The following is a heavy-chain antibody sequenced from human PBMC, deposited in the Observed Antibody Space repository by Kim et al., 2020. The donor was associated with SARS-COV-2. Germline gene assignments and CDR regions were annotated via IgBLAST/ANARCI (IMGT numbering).Heavy chain of an antibody. D-gene: IGHD1-7*01. Sequence: SETLSLTCTVSGGSISSSSYYWGWIRQPPGKGLEWIGSIYYSGSTYYNPSLKSRVTISVDTSKNQFSLKLSSVTAADTAVYYCARERVSWNYVRAPNWFDPWGQGTLVTVSS. V-gene: IGHV4-39*07. J-gene: IGHJ5*02. CDR3: ARERVSWNYVRAPNWFDP. CDR1: GGSISSSSYY. CDR2: IYYSGST.